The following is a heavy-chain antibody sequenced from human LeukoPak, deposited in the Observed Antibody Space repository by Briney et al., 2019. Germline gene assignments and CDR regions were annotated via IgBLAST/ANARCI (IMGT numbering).Heavy chain of an antibody. CDR2: ISNDGSRK. CDR1: GFTFSRHG. Sequence: GGSLRLSCAPSGFTFSRHGMHWVSQAPGKGLEWVAIISNDGSRKYYAHSVEGRFTISRDNSKNTLYLQMDSLRAEDTAVYYCARDRAWNYFDYWGQGTLVTVSS. D-gene: IGHD3-3*01. J-gene: IGHJ4*02. CDR3: ARDRAWNYFDY. V-gene: IGHV3-30*03.